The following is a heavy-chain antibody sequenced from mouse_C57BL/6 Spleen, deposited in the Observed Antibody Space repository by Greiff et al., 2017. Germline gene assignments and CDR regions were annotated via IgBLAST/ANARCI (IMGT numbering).Heavy chain of an antibody. D-gene: IGHD1-1*01. CDR1: GYTFTTYP. Sequence: VQLRQSGAELVKPGASVKMSCKASGYTFTTYPIEWMKQNHGKSLEWIGNFHPYNDDTKYNEKFKGKATLTVEKSSSTVYLELSRLTSDDSAVYYCARGYYGSSYGWYFDVWGTGTTVTVSS. CDR3: ARGYYGSSYGWYFDV. J-gene: IGHJ1*03. V-gene: IGHV1-47*01. CDR2: FHPYNDDT.